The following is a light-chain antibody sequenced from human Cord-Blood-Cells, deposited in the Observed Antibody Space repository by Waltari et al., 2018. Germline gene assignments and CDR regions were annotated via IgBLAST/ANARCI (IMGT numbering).Light chain of an antibody. CDR1: SSDVGGYNY. V-gene: IGLV2-8*01. J-gene: IGLJ2*01. Sequence: QSALTQPPSASGSPGQSVTTSCTGTSSDVGGYNYVSWYQQHPGTAPKLMIYEVSKRPSGVPDRFSGSKSGNTASLTVSGLQAEDEADYYGSAYAGSNNYVVFGGGTKLTVL. CDR3: SAYAGSNNYVV. CDR2: EVS.